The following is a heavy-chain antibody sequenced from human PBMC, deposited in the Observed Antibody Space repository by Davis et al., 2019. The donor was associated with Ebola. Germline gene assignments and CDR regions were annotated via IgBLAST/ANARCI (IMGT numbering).Heavy chain of an antibody. D-gene: IGHD6-6*01. CDR3: ARDPEGVSSSSSNLDY. Sequence: GESLKISCAASGFPFSSYAMHWVRQAPGKGLEWVASISTSSSYIYYTASVKGRFTVSRDNARKSLFLQMNSLSADDTAVYYCARDPEGVSSSSSNLDYWGQGAVVTVSS. V-gene: IGHV3-21*01. J-gene: IGHJ4*02. CDR2: ISTSSSYI. CDR1: GFPFSSYA.